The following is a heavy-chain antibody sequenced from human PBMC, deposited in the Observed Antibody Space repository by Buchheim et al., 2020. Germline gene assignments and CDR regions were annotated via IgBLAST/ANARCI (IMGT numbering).Heavy chain of an antibody. D-gene: IGHD5-24*01. CDR2: ISYDGSNK. Sequence: QVQLVASGGGVVQPGRSLRLSCAASGFTFSSYGMHWVRQAPGKGLEWVAVISYDGSNKYYADSVKGRFTISRDNSKNTLYLQMNSLGAEDTAVYYCAKSLQSGYFDYWGQGTL. CDR1: GFTFSSYG. J-gene: IGHJ4*02. CDR3: AKSLQSGYFDY. V-gene: IGHV3-30*18.